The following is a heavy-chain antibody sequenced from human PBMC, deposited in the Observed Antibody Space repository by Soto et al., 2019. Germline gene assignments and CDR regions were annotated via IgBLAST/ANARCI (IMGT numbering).Heavy chain of an antibody. D-gene: IGHD5-12*01. Sequence: QVQLVQSGAEVKKPGASVKVSCKASGYTFTSYAMHWVRQAPGQRLEWMGWINAGNGNTKYSQKFQGRVTITRDTSASTAYMELSSLRSEATAVYYCARGPRNFGSGYDLVPLLGYWGQGTLVTVSS. J-gene: IGHJ4*02. CDR1: GYTFTSYA. CDR3: ARGPRNFGSGYDLVPLLGY. V-gene: IGHV1-3*01. CDR2: INAGNGNT.